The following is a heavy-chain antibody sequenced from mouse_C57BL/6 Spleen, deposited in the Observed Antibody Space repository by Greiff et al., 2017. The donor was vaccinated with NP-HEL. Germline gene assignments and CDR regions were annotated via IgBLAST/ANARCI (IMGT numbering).Heavy chain of an antibody. Sequence: VQLQESGPELVKPGASVKISCKASGYSFTGYYMNWVKQSPEQSLEWIGEINPSTGGTTYNQKFKAKATLTVDKSSSTAYMQLKSLTSEDSAVDYCARPAQVSPGFAYWGQGTLVTVSA. CDR1: GYSFTGYY. J-gene: IGHJ3*01. CDR2: INPSTGGT. D-gene: IGHD3-2*02. CDR3: ARPAQVSPGFAY. V-gene: IGHV1-42*01.